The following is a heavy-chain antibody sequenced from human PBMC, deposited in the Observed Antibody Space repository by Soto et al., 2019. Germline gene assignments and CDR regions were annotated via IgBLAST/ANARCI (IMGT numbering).Heavy chain of an antibody. Sequence: QLQLQESGPGLVKPSETLSLTCTVSGGSITSNAYYWGWIRQPPGKGLEWLGYIDYSGSASYNPSLKSRVTMSVDTSKNPFSLKLSSVTAADTAVYYCARRPKRGSFAWCFDYWGQGTLVTVSS. D-gene: IGHD1-26*01. V-gene: IGHV4-39*01. J-gene: IGHJ4*02. CDR2: IDYSGSA. CDR3: ARRPKRGSFAWCFDY. CDR1: GGSITSNAYY.